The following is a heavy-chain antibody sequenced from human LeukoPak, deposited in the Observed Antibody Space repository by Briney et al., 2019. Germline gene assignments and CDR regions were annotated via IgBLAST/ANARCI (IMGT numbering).Heavy chain of an antibody. CDR3: ARGLDYYDSSGYYYGGAVGY. CDR2: MNPNSGNT. D-gene: IGHD3-22*01. V-gene: IGHV1-8*01. J-gene: IGHJ4*02. CDR1: RYTFTSYD. Sequence: ASVKVSCKASRYTFTSYDINWVRQATGQGLEWMGWMNPNSGNTGYAQKFQGRVTMTRNTSISTAYMELSSLRSEDTAVYYCARGLDYYDSSGYYYGGAVGYWGQGTLVTVSS.